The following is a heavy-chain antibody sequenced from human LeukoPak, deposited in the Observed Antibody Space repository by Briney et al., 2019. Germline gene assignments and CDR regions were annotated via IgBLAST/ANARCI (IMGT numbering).Heavy chain of an antibody. CDR1: RFTFSRYA. V-gene: IGHV3-30-3*01. CDR3: GRDHDSGYGDYVFDY. J-gene: IGHJ4*02. Sequence: GGCLRLSRAPSRFTFSRYAMHWVRPAPGKGLEWGAVISYDRSKKYYTDSVKGRFTISRDNSKNTLYLQMNSLRAEDTAVYYCGRDHDSGYGDYVFDYWGQGNLVTVSS. CDR2: ISYDRSKK. D-gene: IGHD4-17*01.